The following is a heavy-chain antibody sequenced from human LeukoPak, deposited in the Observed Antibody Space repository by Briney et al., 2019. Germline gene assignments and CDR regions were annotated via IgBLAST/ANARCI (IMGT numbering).Heavy chain of an antibody. Sequence: SGGSLRLSCAASGFTVSSNYMNWVRQAPGKGLEWVSVIYSGGSTYYADSVKGRFTISRDNAKNTLYLQMNSLRAEDTAVYYCARAAIVEMATIDDYWGQGTLVTVSS. CDR3: ARAAIVEMATIDDY. CDR2: IYSGGST. J-gene: IGHJ4*02. CDR1: GFTVSSNY. D-gene: IGHD5-24*01. V-gene: IGHV3-53*01.